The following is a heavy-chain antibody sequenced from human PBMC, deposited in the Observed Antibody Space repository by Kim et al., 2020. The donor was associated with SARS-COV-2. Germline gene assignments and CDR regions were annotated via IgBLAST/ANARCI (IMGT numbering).Heavy chain of an antibody. CDR1: GFTFGDYA. D-gene: IGHD1-26*01. CDR3: AKDGPRSGGYYAFDM. J-gene: IGHJ3*02. CDR2: ISWNSGTM. Sequence: GGSLRLSCATSGFTFGDYAMHWVRQAPGKGLEWVSGISWNSGTMDYADSVKGRFTISRDNAKNSLLLQMNSLRPEDTALYYCAKDGPRSGGYYAFDMWGRRTMVTVSS. V-gene: IGHV3-9*01.